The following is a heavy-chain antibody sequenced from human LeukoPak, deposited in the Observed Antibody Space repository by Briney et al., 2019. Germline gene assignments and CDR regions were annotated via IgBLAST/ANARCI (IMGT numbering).Heavy chain of an antibody. CDR3: ARDYLGSYYYMDV. CDR1: GGSISSSF. CDR2: IYYSGST. J-gene: IGHJ6*03. D-gene: IGHD3-16*01. Sequence: SETLSLTCTVSGGSISSSFWSWIRQAPGKGLEWIGYIYYSGSTNYNPSLKSRVTISVETSKNQFSLKLSSVTAADTAVYYCARDYLGSYYYMDVWGKGTTVTVSS. V-gene: IGHV4-59*01.